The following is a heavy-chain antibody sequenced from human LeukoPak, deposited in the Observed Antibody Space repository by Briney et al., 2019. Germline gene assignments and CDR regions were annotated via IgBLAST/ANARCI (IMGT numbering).Heavy chain of an antibody. CDR3: AREGPYSTPADLCDAFDI. D-gene: IGHD2-21*01. CDR1: GGSISSYY. Sequence: SSETLSLTCTVSGGSISSYYWSWIRQPAGKGLEWIGRIYISGSTNYNPSLKSRVTMSVDTSKNQFSLKLSSVTAADTAVYYCAREGPYSTPADLCDAFDIWGQGTMVTVSS. J-gene: IGHJ3*02. V-gene: IGHV4-4*07. CDR2: IYISGST.